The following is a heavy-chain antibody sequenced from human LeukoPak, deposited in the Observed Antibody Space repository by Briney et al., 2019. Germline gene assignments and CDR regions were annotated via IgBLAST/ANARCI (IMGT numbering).Heavy chain of an antibody. Sequence: GESLKISCKGSGYSFTSYWIGWVRQMPGKGLEWMGIIYHGDSDIRYSPSFQGQVTISADKSISSAYLQWSSLKASDTAMYYCAVGTAAPDYYMDVWGKGTTVTVSS. D-gene: IGHD1/OR15-1a*01. J-gene: IGHJ6*03. CDR2: IYHGDSDI. CDR1: GYSFTSYW. CDR3: AVGTAAPDYYMDV. V-gene: IGHV5-51*01.